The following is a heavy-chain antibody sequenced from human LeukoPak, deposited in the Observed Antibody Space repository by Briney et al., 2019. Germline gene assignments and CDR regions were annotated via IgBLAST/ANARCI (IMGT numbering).Heavy chain of an antibody. J-gene: IGHJ4*02. CDR2: LSGSGSST. D-gene: IGHD5-24*01. CDR1: GFTFSSYL. CDR3: AKVGVATIVGVIGY. Sequence: GGSLRLSCAASGFTFSSYLMSWVRQAPGKGLECVSTLSGSGSSTYYAESVKGRFTISRDNSKNTLYLQMNSLRAEDTAVYYCAKVGVATIVGVIGYWGQGALVTVSS. V-gene: IGHV3-23*01.